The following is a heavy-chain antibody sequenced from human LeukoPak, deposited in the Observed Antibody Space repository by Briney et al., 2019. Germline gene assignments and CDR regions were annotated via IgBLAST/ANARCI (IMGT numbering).Heavy chain of an antibody. CDR1: GYTLTELS. D-gene: IGHD3-22*01. V-gene: IGHV1-24*01. CDR2: FDPEDGET. CDR3: ASGTYYYDSSGYTPSDY. Sequence: ASVKVSCKVSGYTLTELSMHWVRQAPGKGLEWTGGFDPEDGETIYAQKFQGRVTFTADKSTSTAYMELSSLRSEDTAVYYCASGTYYYDSSGYTPSDYWGQGTLVTVSS. J-gene: IGHJ4*02.